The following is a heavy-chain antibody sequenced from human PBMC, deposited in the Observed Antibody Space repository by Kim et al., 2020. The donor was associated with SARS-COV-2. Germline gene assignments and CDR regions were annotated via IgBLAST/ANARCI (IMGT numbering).Heavy chain of an antibody. D-gene: IGHD5-12*01. CDR1: GFTFSTYA. Sequence: GGSLRLSCATSGFTFSTYAIHWVRQAPGKGLEWLAVLSYGGSNKYYADSVKGRFIISGGDSKNTLYLQMNNLTAEDTGVYYCAKGIAYSNSVNFDYWGQGALVTVSS. J-gene: IGHJ4*02. V-gene: IGHV3-33*06. CDR3: AKGIAYSNSVNFDY. CDR2: LSYGGSNK.